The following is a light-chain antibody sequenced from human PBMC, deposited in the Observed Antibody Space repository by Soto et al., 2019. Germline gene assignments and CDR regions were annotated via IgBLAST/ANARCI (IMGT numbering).Light chain of an antibody. CDR1: QSVSSN. V-gene: IGKV3-15*01. Sequence: EIVMTQSPATLSVSPGERATLSCRASQSVSSNLAGYQQKPGQDPRLLSYGASTRATGIPARFSGSGSGTEFTLTISSLQSEDFAVYYCQQYNNWPPYTFGQGTKLAIK. CDR2: GAS. J-gene: IGKJ2*01. CDR3: QQYNNWPPYT.